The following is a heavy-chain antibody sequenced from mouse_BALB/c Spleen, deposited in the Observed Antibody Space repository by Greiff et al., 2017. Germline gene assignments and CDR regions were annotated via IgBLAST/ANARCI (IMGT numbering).Heavy chain of an antibody. J-gene: IGHJ2*01. CDR1: GYSITSGYY. V-gene: IGHV3-6*02. CDR2: ISYDGSN. Sequence: DVKLVESGPGLVKPSQSLSLTCSVTGYSITSGYYWNWIRQFPGNKLEWMGYISYDGSNNYNPSLKNRISITRDTSKNQFFLKLNSVTTEDTATYYCARDGYYGDYGVDYWGQGTTLTVSS. CDR3: ARDGYYGDYGVDY. D-gene: IGHD2-3*01.